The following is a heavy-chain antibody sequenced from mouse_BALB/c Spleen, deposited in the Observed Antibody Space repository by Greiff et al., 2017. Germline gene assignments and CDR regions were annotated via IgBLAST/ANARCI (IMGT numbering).Heavy chain of an antibody. D-gene: IGHD1-1*02. Sequence: DVKLVESGGGLVKPGGSLKLSCAASGFTFSDYYMYWVRQTPEKRLEWVATISDGGSYTYYPDSVKGRFTISRDNAKNNLYLQMSSLKSEDTAMYYCARETYGLYAMDYWGQGTSVTVSS. V-gene: IGHV5-4*02. J-gene: IGHJ4*01. CDR3: ARETYGLYAMDY. CDR1: GFTFSDYY. CDR2: ISDGGSYT.